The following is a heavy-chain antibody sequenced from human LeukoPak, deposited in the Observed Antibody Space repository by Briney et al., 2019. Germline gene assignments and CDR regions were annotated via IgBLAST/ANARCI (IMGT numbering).Heavy chain of an antibody. D-gene: IGHD3-22*01. CDR1: GFTFSSYS. Sequence: GGSLGLSCAASGFTFSSYSMNWVRQAPGKGLEWVSSISSSSSYIYYADSVKGRFTISRDNAKNSLYLQMNSLRAEDTAVYYCARDSSGYYQNAFDIWGQGTMVTVSS. J-gene: IGHJ3*02. CDR2: ISSSSSYI. CDR3: ARDSSGYYQNAFDI. V-gene: IGHV3-21*01.